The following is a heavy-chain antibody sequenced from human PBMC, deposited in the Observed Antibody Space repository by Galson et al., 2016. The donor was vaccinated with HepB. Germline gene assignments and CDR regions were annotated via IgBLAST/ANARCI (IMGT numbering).Heavy chain of an antibody. Sequence: ETLSLTCAVSGDSVSSGNYYWSWIRQPPGKALEWIGYIYYSGSTTYNPSLKSRVTIAVDTSKNQFSLKVTSVTAADTAVYYCARTLWSGYWGPAPYIMDVWGQGTTVTVSS. CDR2: IYYSGST. D-gene: IGHD3-3*01. V-gene: IGHV4-61*01. J-gene: IGHJ6*02. CDR1: GDSVSSGNYY. CDR3: ARTLWSGYWGPAPYIMDV.